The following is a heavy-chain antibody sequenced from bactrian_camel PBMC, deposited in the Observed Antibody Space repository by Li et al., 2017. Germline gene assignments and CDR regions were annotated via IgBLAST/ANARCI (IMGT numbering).Heavy chain of an antibody. D-gene: IGHD6*01. J-gene: IGHJ6*01. Sequence: VQLVESGGGSVQAGGSLRLSCAASGVTVSTGYMGWFRQAPGKERERVAAFDSDGKTLYADSVKGRFTISLDKPRNTLDLQMNDLKPEDTAMYRCAAYPVRYCGSWKDPDFATWGQGTQVTVS. CDR1: GVTVSTGY. CDR2: FDSDGKT. CDR3: AAYPVRYCGSWKDPDFAT. V-gene: IGHV3S55*01.